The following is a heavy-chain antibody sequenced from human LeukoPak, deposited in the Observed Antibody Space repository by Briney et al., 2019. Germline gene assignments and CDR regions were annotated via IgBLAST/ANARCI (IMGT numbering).Heavy chain of an antibody. CDR1: GFTFSSYG. D-gene: IGHD3-22*01. CDR2: ISSSSSYI. J-gene: IGHJ5*02. Sequence: GGSLRLSCAASGFTFSSYGMHWVRQAPGKGLEWVSSISSSSSYIYYADSVKGRFTISRDNAKNSLYLQMNSLRAEDTAVYYCASSPYDSSGYYPSWGQGTLVTVSS. V-gene: IGHV3-21*01. CDR3: ASSPYDSSGYYPS.